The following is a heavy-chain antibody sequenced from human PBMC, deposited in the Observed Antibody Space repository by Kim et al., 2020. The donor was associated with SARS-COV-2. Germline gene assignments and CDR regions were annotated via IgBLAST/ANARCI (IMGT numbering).Heavy chain of an antibody. V-gene: IGHV4-34*01. CDR2: INHSGST. Sequence: SETLSLTCAVYGGSFSGYYWSWIRQPPGKGLEWIGEINHSGSTNYNPSLKSRVTISVDTSKNQFSLKLSSVTAADTAVYYCARGNTISHFYYYYYGMDVRGQGTTVTVSS. J-gene: IGHJ6*02. D-gene: IGHD3-9*01. CDR3: ARGNTISHFYYYYYGMDV. CDR1: GGSFSGYY.